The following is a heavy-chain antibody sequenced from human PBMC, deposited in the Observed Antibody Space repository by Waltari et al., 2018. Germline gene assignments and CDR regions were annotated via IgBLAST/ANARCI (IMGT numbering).Heavy chain of an antibody. CDR2: ISHSGST. D-gene: IGHD1-26*01. J-gene: IGHJ5*02. CDR1: GWPFTDYS. V-gene: IGHV4-34*01. Sequence: QVQLHQWGAGLLKPSETLSLTCAVPGWPFTDYSWSWIRQSPDKGLEWIGEISHSGSTNYNPSLKSRVTMSVDTIKKQFSLKLTSVTAADTAVYFCARTWGYSPPLGWFDPWGRGTRVTVSS. CDR3: ARTWGYSPPLGWFDP.